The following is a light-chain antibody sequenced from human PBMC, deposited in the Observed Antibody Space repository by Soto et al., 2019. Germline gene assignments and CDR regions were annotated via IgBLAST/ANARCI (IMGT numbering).Light chain of an antibody. CDR2: DSS. J-gene: IGKJ2*01. Sequence: DIVLTQSPATLSVSPGESATLSCRASQSVSRALAWYQHVPGQAPRLLIYDSSTRATGVPARFSGSGSGTRLTPTISSLQSEDFAVYYCQQYNSWPPRYTFGQWTKLQI. V-gene: IGKV3-15*01. CDR1: QSVSRA. CDR3: QQYNSWPPRYT.